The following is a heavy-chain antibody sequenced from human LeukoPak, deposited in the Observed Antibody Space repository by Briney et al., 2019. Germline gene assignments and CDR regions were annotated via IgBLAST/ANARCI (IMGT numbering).Heavy chain of an antibody. D-gene: IGHD2-8*01. CDR3: AKGDCASGSCYFDD. V-gene: IGHV3-23*01. Sequence: AGGSLRLSCAAPGFTLSKHPMYWVRQAPGKGLEWVSSLSDTGDSRHYADSVKGRFTISRDSARSALYLQMNSLRAEDTAVYYCAKGDCASGSCYFDDWGQGSQVTVSS. CDR1: GFTLSKHP. CDR2: LSDTGDSR. J-gene: IGHJ4*02.